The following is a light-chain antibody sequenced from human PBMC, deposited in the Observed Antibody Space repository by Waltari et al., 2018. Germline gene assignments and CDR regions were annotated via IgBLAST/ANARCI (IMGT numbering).Light chain of an antibody. Sequence: EIELTQSPATLSLSPGDRAPLSCRASHSVTSAYFACYQQKRGQAPRLLIYGTSTRATGISERCSGSGSGTDFILTISRLEPEDVAIYYCQQYDNLLTFGGGTKVEIK. CDR3: QQYDNLLT. J-gene: IGKJ4*01. CDR2: GTS. V-gene: IGKV3-20*01. CDR1: HSVTSAY.